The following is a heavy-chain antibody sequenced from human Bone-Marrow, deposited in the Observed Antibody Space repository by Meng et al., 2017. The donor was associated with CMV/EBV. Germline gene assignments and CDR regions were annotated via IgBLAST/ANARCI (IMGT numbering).Heavy chain of an antibody. CDR1: GYTFSNYG. Sequence: ASVKVSCKASGYTFSNYGIIWVRQAPGQGLEWMGWISAYNGNTKSAREFQGRVTMTTDTSTSTAYMEVKSLRSDDTAVYYCAREEYEYGDYGMDVWGQGTTVTVSS. J-gene: IGHJ6*02. CDR3: AREEYEYGDYGMDV. CDR2: ISAYNGNT. D-gene: IGHD4-17*01. V-gene: IGHV1-18*01.